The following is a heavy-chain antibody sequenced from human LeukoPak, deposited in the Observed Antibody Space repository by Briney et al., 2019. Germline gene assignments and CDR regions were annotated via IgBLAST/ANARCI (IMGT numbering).Heavy chain of an antibody. CDR3: ATGAAAGLVYGY. Sequence: ASVKVSCKVSGYTLTELSMHWVRQAPGKGLEWMGGFDPEDGETIYAQKFQGRVTMTEDASTDTAYMELSSLRSEDTAVYYCATGAAAGLVYGYWGQGTLVTVSS. CDR2: FDPEDGET. CDR1: GYTLTELS. J-gene: IGHJ4*02. V-gene: IGHV1-24*01. D-gene: IGHD6-13*01.